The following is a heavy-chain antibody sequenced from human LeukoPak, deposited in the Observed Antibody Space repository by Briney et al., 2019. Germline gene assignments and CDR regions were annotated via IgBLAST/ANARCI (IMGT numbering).Heavy chain of an antibody. V-gene: IGHV3-23*01. J-gene: IGHJ6*04. CDR3: AELGITMIGGV. D-gene: IGHD3-10*02. CDR1: GFTFSNYA. CDR2: ISATGGST. Sequence: GGSLRLSCATSGFTFSNYAMTWVRQAPGKGLEWVSGISATGGSTYYADPVKGRFTISRDNAKNSLYLQMNSLRAEDTAVYYCAELGITMIGGVWGKGTTVTISS.